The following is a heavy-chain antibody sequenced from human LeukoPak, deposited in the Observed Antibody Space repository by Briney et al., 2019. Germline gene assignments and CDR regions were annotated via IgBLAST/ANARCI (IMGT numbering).Heavy chain of an antibody. J-gene: IGHJ4*02. D-gene: IGHD2-15*01. V-gene: IGHV3-23*01. CDR1: GFTFSSYA. Sequence: PGGSLRLSCAASGFTFSSYAMSWVRQAPGKGLEWVSGISGSGGSTFYADSVKGRFTISRDNSKNKLYLQMNSLRAEDTALYYCARTMAVGSYYFDYWGQGALVTVSS. CDR2: ISGSGGST. CDR3: ARTMAVGSYYFDY.